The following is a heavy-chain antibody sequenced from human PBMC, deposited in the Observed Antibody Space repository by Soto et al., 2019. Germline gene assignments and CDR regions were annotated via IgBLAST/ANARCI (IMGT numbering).Heavy chain of an antibody. Sequence: PSETLCLTWTVASETISSYYWIWIRKTTGKGLEWIGYIYYSGSTKYNKYNPSLKSRVTISVDTSKNQFSLKLSSVTAADTAVYYCARDLWGYCGTDCYPLDVWGQGTTVTVSS. V-gene: IGHV4-59*01. D-gene: IGHD2-21*02. CDR1: SETISSYY. CDR3: ARDLWGYCGTDCYPLDV. CDR2: IYYSGST. J-gene: IGHJ6*01.